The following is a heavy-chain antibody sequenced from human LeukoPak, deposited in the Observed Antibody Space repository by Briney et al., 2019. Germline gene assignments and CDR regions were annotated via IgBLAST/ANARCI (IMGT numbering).Heavy chain of an antibody. J-gene: IGHJ4*02. CDR3: ARVLIGAAGCIDS. D-gene: IGHD6-13*01. CDR2: INSDGSST. V-gene: IGHV3-74*01. Sequence: GGSLRLSCAASGFTFSSYWMHWVRQAPGKGLVWVSRINSDGSSTSYADSVKGRFTISRDNAKNTLYLQMNSLRVEDTAVYYCARVLIGAAGCIDSWGQGTLVTVSS. CDR1: GFTFSSYW.